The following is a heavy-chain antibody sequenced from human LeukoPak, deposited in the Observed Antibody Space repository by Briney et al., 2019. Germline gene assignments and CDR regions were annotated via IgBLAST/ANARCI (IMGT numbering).Heavy chain of an antibody. V-gene: IGHV3-23*01. D-gene: IGHD5-18*01. Sequence: GGSLRLSCAASGFTFSSYAMSWVRQAPGKGLEWVSAISGSGGSTYYADSVKGRFTISRDNSKNTLYLQINSLRAEDTAVYYCAKVWSAGYSYGYSYYFDYWGQGTLVTVSS. CDR2: ISGSGGST. CDR3: AKVWSAGYSYGYSYYFDY. J-gene: IGHJ4*02. CDR1: GFTFSSYA.